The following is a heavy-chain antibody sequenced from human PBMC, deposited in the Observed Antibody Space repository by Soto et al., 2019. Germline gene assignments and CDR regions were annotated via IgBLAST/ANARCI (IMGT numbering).Heavy chain of an antibody. CDR2: IVVGTGNT. Sequence: SVKVSCKASGFTFGSSAIQWVRQARGHRIEWIGWIVVGTGNTNYAQNFQERVTITRDMSTSTAYIELSSLRSEDTAVFYCARDIPTLFGELFPTELPQGFDPWGQGTLVTVSS. J-gene: IGHJ5*02. CDR3: ARDIPTLFGELFPTELPQGFDP. V-gene: IGHV1-58*02. D-gene: IGHD3-10*01. CDR1: GFTFGSSA.